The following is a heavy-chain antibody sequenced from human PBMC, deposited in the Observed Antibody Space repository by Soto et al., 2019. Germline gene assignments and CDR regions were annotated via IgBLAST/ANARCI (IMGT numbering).Heavy chain of an antibody. CDR3: VRGDYYGSGSYLGYYYYYGMDV. D-gene: IGHD3-10*01. Sequence: QVQLVQSGAEVKKPGASVKVSCKASGYTFTSYGISWVRQAPGQGLEWMGWISAYNGNTNYAQKLQGRVTMTTDTTTSAAYMELRSLRSDDTAVYYCVRGDYYGSGSYLGYYYYYGMDVWGQGTTVTVSS. CDR2: ISAYNGNT. J-gene: IGHJ6*02. V-gene: IGHV1-18*01. CDR1: GYTFTSYG.